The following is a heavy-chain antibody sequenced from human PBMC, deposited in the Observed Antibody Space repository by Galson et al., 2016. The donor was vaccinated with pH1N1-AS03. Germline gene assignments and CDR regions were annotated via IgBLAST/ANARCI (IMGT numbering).Heavy chain of an antibody. CDR3: AKDRVYNDNMWVFDY. CDR1: GFRLASIA. V-gene: IGHV3-23*01. Sequence: SLRLSCAASGFRLASIAMTWVRQAPGKGLEWVSGVVTSGDTYFADSVKGRLSISRDDSKNTMYLQMDSLGVEETAIYYCAKDRVYNDNMWVFDYWGQGTLVTVSS. D-gene: IGHD5-24*01. CDR2: VVTSGDT. J-gene: IGHJ4*02.